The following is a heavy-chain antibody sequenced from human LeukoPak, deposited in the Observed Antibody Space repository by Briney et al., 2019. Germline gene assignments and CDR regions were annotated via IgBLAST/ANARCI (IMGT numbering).Heavy chain of an antibody. CDR3: ARDRSIAAREIYYYYMDV. Sequence: ASVKVSCKTSGYTFTNHGITWVRQAPGQGLEWMGWISGYNGNTNYAQKFQGRVTMTQDTSTSTAYMELRNLRSDDTAVYHCARDRSIAAREIYYYYMDVWGIGTTVTVSS. CDR1: GYTFTNHG. J-gene: IGHJ6*03. V-gene: IGHV1-18*01. D-gene: IGHD6-6*01. CDR2: ISGYNGNT.